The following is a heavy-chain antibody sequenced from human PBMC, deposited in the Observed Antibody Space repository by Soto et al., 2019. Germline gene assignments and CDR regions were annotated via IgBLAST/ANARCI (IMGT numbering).Heavy chain of an antibody. CDR3: VKDRGGYCSGGSCANSKNYYYGMDV. D-gene: IGHD2-15*01. Sequence: GGTLRLSCSASGFTFSSYAMHWVRDAQRRGLEYVSAISSNGGSTYYADSVKGRFTISRDNSKNTLYLQMSSMRAEDTAVYYCVKDRGGYCSGGSCANSKNYYYGMDVWGQGTTVTV. CDR1: GFTFSSYA. J-gene: IGHJ6*02. V-gene: IGHV3-64D*06. CDR2: ISSNGGST.